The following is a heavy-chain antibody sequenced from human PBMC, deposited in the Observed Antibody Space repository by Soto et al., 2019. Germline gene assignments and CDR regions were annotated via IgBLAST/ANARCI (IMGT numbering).Heavy chain of an antibody. D-gene: IGHD6-13*01. CDR1: GGSISSGGYY. CDR3: ARQRGRGSWSLDP. J-gene: IGHJ5*02. Sequence: SETLSLTCTVSGGSISSGGYYWSWIRQHPEKGLEWIGYIYYSGSTYYQPSLKSRVTISVDTSNNQFSLRLTSVTAAYTAFYYCARQRGRGSWSLDPWGPGTLVTAPQ. CDR2: IYYSGST. V-gene: IGHV4-39*01.